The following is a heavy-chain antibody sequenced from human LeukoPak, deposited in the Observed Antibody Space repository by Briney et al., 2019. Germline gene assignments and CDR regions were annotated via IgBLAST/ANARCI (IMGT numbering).Heavy chain of an antibody. CDR3: AKDMGVSSGHAFDI. J-gene: IGHJ3*02. D-gene: IGHD3-22*01. CDR1: GFTFDDYT. V-gene: IGHV3-43*01. CDR2: ISWDGGST. Sequence: GGSLRLSCAASGFTFDDYTMHWVRQAPVKGLEWVSLISWDGGSTYYADSVKGRFTISRDNSKNSLYLQMNSLRTEDTALYYCAKDMGVSSGHAFDIWGQGTMVTVSS.